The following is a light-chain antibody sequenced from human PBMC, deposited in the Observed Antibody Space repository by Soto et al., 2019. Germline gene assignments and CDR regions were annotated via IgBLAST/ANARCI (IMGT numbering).Light chain of an antibody. Sequence: QSVLTQPASVAGSPGQSITISCTGTSSNVGSYKLVSWYQQHPGKVPKLMIFEVNKRHSGVSNRFSGSKSRNKDSLTISGLKVEDEADHYSCSSGGSPTYLFGTGTKVTVL. CDR1: SSNVGSYKL. CDR2: EVN. V-gene: IGLV2-23*02. CDR3: CSSGGSPTYL. J-gene: IGLJ1*01.